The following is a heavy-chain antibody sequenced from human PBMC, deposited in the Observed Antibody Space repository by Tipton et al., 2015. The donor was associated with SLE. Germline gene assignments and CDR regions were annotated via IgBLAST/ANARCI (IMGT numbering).Heavy chain of an antibody. CDR3: ARDGDGSDY. D-gene: IGHD6-25*01. V-gene: IGHV4-38-2*02. CDR1: GHSISSGFY. Sequence: TLSLTCSVSGHSISSGFYWGWIRQSPGKGLEWIGRIYITGSTHYNPSLQSRVSMSVDTSKNQFSLKLGSVTAADTAIYYCARDGDGSDYWGQGILVTVSS. CDR2: IYITGST. J-gene: IGHJ4*02.